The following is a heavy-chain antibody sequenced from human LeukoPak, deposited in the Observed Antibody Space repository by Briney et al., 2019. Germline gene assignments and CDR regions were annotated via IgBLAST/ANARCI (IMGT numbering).Heavy chain of an antibody. Sequence: GGSLRLSCAASGITFSSYSFNWVRQAPGKGLEWVSYISSTSDFIYYADSVKGRFTISRDNARNSLYLQMNSLRGEDTAVYYCAKEGPDDAYSGSFPFDYWGQGTLVTVSS. V-gene: IGHV3-21*05. D-gene: IGHD1-26*01. J-gene: IGHJ4*02. CDR2: ISSTSDFI. CDR1: GITFSSYS. CDR3: AKEGPDDAYSGSFPFDY.